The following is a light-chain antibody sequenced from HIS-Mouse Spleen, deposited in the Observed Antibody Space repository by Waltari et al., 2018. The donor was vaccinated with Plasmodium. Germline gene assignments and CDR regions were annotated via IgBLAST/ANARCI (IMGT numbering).Light chain of an antibody. Sequence: DIQMTQSPSTLSASVGDRVTITCRDSKSISSWLAWYQQKPGKAPKLLIHKASILERGVPSRFSGSRSGTEFTLTISSLQPDDFATYYCQQYNSYSWTFGQGTKVEIK. CDR3: QQYNSYSWT. V-gene: IGKV1-5*03. CDR2: KAS. J-gene: IGKJ1*01. CDR1: KSISSW.